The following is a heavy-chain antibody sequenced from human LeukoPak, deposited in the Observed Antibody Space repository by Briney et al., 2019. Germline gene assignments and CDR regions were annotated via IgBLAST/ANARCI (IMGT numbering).Heavy chain of an antibody. J-gene: IGHJ5*02. CDR1: GGSFSGYY. CDR2: INHSGST. CDR3: ARQGYCGGGSCYSSWFDP. D-gene: IGHD2-15*01. V-gene: IGHV4-34*01. Sequence: PSETLSLTCAVYGGSFSGYYWSWIRQPPGKGLEWIGEINHSGSTNYNPSLKSRVTISVDTSKNQFSLKVYSVTVADTAVYYCARQGYCGGGSCYSSWFDPWGQGTLVTVSS.